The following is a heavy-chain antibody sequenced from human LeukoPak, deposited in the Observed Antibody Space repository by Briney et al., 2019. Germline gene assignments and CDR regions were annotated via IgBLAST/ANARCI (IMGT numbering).Heavy chain of an antibody. Sequence: ASVKVSCKVSGYTLTELSMHWVRRAPGKGLEWMGGFDPEDGETIYAQKFQGRVTMTEDTSTDTAYMELSSLRSEDTAVYYCATQYDSSGYYYFDYWGQGTLVTVSS. CDR1: GYTLTELS. CDR3: ATQYDSSGYYYFDY. CDR2: FDPEDGET. J-gene: IGHJ4*02. D-gene: IGHD3-22*01. V-gene: IGHV1-24*01.